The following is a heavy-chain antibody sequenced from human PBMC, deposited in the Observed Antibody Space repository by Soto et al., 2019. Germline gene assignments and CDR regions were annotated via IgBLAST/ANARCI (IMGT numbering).Heavy chain of an antibody. CDR3: ARAGIFGVVIMRGKQAFDY. J-gene: IGHJ4*02. CDR2: IYTSGST. V-gene: IGHV4-4*07. Sequence: SETLSLPCTVSGGSISSYYWSWIRHPAGKGLEWIGRIYTSGSTNYNPSLKSRVTMSVDTSKNPFSLKLSSVTAADTAVYYCARAGIFGVVIMRGKQAFDYWGQGTLVTVSS. D-gene: IGHD3-3*01. CDR1: GGSISSYY.